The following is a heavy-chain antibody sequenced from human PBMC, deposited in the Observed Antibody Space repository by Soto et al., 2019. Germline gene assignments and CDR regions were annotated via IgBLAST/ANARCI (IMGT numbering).Heavy chain of an antibody. CDR2: IYYSGST. CDR1: GGSISSGDYY. Sequence: KPSETLSLTCTVSGGSISSGDYYWSWIRQPPGKGLEWIGYIYYSGSTYYNPSLKSRVTISVDTSKNQFSLKLSSVTAADTAVYYCASSSITMIGSAWFDPWGQGTLVTVSS. V-gene: IGHV4-30-4*01. D-gene: IGHD3-22*01. J-gene: IGHJ5*02. CDR3: ASSSITMIGSAWFDP.